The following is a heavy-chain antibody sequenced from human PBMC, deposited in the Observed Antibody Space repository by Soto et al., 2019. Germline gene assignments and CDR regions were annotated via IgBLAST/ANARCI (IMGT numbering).Heavy chain of an antibody. J-gene: IGHJ1*01. CDR1: GFTFSSYG. D-gene: IGHD3-22*01. CDR2: ISYDGSNK. V-gene: IGHV3-30*18. CDR3: AKDSSGYYYVHGYFQH. Sequence: GGSLRLSCAASGFTFSSYGMHWVRQAPGKGLEWVAVISYDGSNKYYADSVKGRFTISRDNSKNTLYLQMNSLRAEDTAVYYCAKDSSGYYYVHGYFQHWGQGTLVTVSS.